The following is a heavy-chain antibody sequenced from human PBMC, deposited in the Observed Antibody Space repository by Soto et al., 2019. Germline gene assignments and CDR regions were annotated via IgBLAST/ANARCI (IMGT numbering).Heavy chain of an antibody. CDR3: ARARRQEYYYGAGRIDY. V-gene: IGHV3-11*01. Sequence: QVQLVESGGGLVKPGGSLRRSCAASGFTFSDYYMSWIRQDPGKGLEGVSYISSSGSTIYYADSVKGRFTISRDNAKISLYLQMNRLRAEDTAVYYCARARRQEYYYGAGRIDYWGQGPLVTVSS. J-gene: IGHJ4*02. CDR1: GFTFSDYY. D-gene: IGHD3-10*01. CDR2: ISSSGSTI.